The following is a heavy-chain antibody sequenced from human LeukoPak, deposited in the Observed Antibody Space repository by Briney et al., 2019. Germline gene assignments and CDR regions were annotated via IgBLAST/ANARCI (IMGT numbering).Heavy chain of an antibody. CDR1: GYSISSGYY. CDR2: IYRSGST. D-gene: IGHD6-13*01. V-gene: IGHV4-38-2*02. Sequence: SETLSLTCTVSGYSISSGYYWGWIRQPPGKGLEWIGSIYRSGSTYYNPSLKSRVTISVDTSKNQFSLKLSSVTAADTAVYYCASRIAAAGFDYWGQGTLVTVSS. J-gene: IGHJ4*02. CDR3: ASRIAAAGFDY.